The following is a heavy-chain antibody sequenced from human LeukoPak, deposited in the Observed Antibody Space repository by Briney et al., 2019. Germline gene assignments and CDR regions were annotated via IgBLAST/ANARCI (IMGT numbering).Heavy chain of an antibody. CDR2: IYYSGST. CDR3: ARSPRVVGATIAFDY. V-gene: IGHV4-59*01. Sequence: SETLSLTCTVSGGSISSYYWSWIRQPPGKGLEWIGYIYYSGSTNYNPSLKSRVTISVDTSKNQFSLKLSSVTAADTAVYYCARSPRVVGATIAFDYWGQGTLVTVSS. CDR1: GGSISSYY. D-gene: IGHD1-26*01. J-gene: IGHJ4*02.